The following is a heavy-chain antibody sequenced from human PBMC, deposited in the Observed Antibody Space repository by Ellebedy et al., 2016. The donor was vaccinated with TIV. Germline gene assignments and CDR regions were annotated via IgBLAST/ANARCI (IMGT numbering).Heavy chain of an antibody. CDR2: INPSVGST. D-gene: IGHD6-19*01. CDR1: GYTFSSYF. J-gene: IGHJ4*02. Sequence: AASVKVSCKASGYTFSSYFMHWVRQAPGQGLEWMGIINPSVGSTTYAQNLQGRFTMTRDTSTTTVYMELSSLRSEDTAVYYCARARSSCWLHNPDYWGQGTLVIVSS. CDR3: ARARSSCWLHNPDY. V-gene: IGHV1-46*04.